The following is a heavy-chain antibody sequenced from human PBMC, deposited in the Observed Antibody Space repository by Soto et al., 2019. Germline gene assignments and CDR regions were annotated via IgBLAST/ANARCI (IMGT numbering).Heavy chain of an antibody. D-gene: IGHD2-2*01. Sequence: SETLSLTCTVSGGSISSGGYYWSWIRQHPGKGLEWIGYIYYSGSTYHNPSLKSRVTISVDTSKNQFSLKLSSVTAADTAVYYCARGYCSSTSCYLGGGGYGMDVWGQGTTVTVSS. J-gene: IGHJ6*02. CDR3: ARGYCSSTSCYLGGGGYGMDV. V-gene: IGHV4-31*03. CDR1: GGSISSGGYY. CDR2: IYYSGST.